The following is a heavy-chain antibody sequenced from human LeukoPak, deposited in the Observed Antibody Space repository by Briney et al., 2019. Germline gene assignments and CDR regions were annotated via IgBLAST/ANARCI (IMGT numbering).Heavy chain of an antibody. CDR1: GGTFSSYA. V-gene: IGHV1-69*05. Sequence: GASVKVSRKASGGTFSSYAISWVRQAPGQGLEWMGRIIPIFGTANYAQKFQGRVTITTDESTSTAYMELSSLRSEDTAVYYCARDRYYYDSSGQEGDWFDPWGQGTLVTVSS. CDR3: ARDRYYYDSSGQEGDWFDP. CDR2: IIPIFGTA. D-gene: IGHD3-22*01. J-gene: IGHJ5*02.